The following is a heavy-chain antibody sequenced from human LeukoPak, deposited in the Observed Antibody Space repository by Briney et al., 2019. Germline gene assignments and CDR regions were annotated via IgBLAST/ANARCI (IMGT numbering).Heavy chain of an antibody. Sequence: PSETLSLTCAVYGGSFSGYYWSWIRQPPGKGLEWIGEINHSGSTNYNPSLKSRVTISVDTSKNQFSLKLSSVTAADTAVYYCAAISLGYYYYMDVWGKGTTATISS. J-gene: IGHJ6*03. CDR2: INHSGST. D-gene: IGHD7-27*01. V-gene: IGHV4-34*01. CDR3: AAISLGYYYYMDV. CDR1: GGSFSGYY.